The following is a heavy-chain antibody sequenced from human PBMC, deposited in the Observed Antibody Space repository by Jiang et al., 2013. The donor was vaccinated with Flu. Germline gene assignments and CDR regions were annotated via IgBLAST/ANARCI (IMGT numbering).Heavy chain of an antibody. CDR3: ASSKYYYDSSGGDAFDI. J-gene: IGHJ3*02. Sequence: SIYHSGSTYYNPSLKSRVTISVDTSKNQFSLKLSSVTAADTAVYYCASSKYYYDSSGGDAFDIWGQGTMVTVSS. CDR2: IYHSGST. V-gene: IGHV4-38-2*01. D-gene: IGHD3-22*01.